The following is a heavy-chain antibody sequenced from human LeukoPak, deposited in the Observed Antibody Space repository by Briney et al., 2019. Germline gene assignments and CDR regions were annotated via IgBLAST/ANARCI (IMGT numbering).Heavy chain of an antibody. Sequence: SETLSLTCTVSGGSISSGSYYWSWIRQPAGKGLEWIGRIYTSGSTNYNPSLKSRVTISVDTSKNQFSLKLSSVTAADTAVYYCARRVYYGGNSGGIDYWGQGTLVTVSS. J-gene: IGHJ4*02. D-gene: IGHD4-23*01. CDR2: IYTSGST. CDR1: GGSISSGSYY. CDR3: ARRVYYGGNSGGIDY. V-gene: IGHV4-61*02.